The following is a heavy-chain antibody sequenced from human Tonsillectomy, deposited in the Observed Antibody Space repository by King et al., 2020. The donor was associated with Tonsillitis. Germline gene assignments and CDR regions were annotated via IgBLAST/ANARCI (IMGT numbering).Heavy chain of an antibody. J-gene: IGHJ3*02. CDR3: ARRVVVTASIGDAFDI. V-gene: IGHV4-38-2*01. Sequence: QLQESGPGLVKPSETLSLTCAVSGDSISSGYYWGWIRQPPGKGLEWIGSIYHSGSTYYNPSLKSRVTISVDTSKNQFSLKFSSVTAADTAVYYCARRVVVTASIGDAFDICGEGTMVTVSS. D-gene: IGHD2-21*02. CDR2: IYHSGST. CDR1: GDSISSGYY.